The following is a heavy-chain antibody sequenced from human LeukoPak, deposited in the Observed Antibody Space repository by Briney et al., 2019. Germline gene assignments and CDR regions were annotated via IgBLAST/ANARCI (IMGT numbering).Heavy chain of an antibody. V-gene: IGHV4-4*07. Sequence: SETLSLTCTVSGGSISSYYWSWIRQPAGKGLEWIGSIYYSGSTYYNPSLKSRGTISVDTSKNQFSLKLSSVTAADTAVYYCARDWVYSSSSEVKGDYWGQGTLVTVSS. J-gene: IGHJ4*02. CDR2: IYYSGST. D-gene: IGHD6-6*01. CDR1: GGSISSYY. CDR3: ARDWVYSSSSEVKGDY.